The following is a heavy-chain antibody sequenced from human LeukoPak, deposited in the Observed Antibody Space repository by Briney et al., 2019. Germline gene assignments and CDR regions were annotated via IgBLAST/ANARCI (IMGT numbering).Heavy chain of an antibody. J-gene: IGHJ4*02. CDR3: ARSSDFGVAPLWDY. V-gene: IGHV4-59*01. CDR1: GGSISSYY. D-gene: IGHD3-3*01. Sequence: SETLSLTCTVSGGSISSYYWSWIRQPPGKGLEWIGYIYYSGSTNYNPSLKSRVTISVDTSKNQFSLKLSSVTAADTAVYYCARSSDFGVAPLWDYWGQGTLVTVSS. CDR2: IYYSGST.